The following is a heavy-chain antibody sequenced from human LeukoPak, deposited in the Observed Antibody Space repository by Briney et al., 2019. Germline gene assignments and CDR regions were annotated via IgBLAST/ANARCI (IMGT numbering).Heavy chain of an antibody. CDR3: AKLYSSSSRGGYY. J-gene: IGHJ4*02. Sequence: GGSLRLSCAASGFTFSNYAMHWVRQAPGKGLDWVAVVSFHGTDKFYADSVKGRFTISRDNSKNTLYLQMNSLRAEDTAVYYCAKLYSSSSRGGYYWGQGTLVTVSS. V-gene: IGHV3-30*04. CDR1: GFTFSNYA. CDR2: VSFHGTDK. D-gene: IGHD6-13*01.